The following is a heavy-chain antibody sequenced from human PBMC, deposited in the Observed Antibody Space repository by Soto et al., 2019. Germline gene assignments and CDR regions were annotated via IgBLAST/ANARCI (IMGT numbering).Heavy chain of an antibody. Sequence: QLHLVQSGAVVKKPGASVTVSCSASGYPVTAYYMHWVRQAPGRGLEWMGGINPATGAAKYTQTCQGRVTMTRDTSTSTVFRALSGLTSEDTAGFYCARGGGVGVAGSAAFDMWGQGTLVTVSS. D-gene: IGHD3-3*01. CDR2: INPATGAA. J-gene: IGHJ3*02. CDR1: GYPVTAYY. V-gene: IGHV1-2*02. CDR3: ARGGGVGVAGSAAFDM.